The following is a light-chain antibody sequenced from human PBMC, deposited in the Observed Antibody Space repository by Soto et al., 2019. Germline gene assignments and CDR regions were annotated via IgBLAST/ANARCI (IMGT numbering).Light chain of an antibody. CDR3: QQFSSYST. CDR2: AAS. CDR1: QTIDNW. J-gene: IGKJ1*01. V-gene: IGKV1-5*01. Sequence: DIQMTQSPSTLSASVGDRVTITCRASQTIDNWLAWYQQKPGKAPRLLIYAASTLEPGVPSRFSGTGSGTEFTLTIRSLQPDDFATYYCQQFSSYSTFGQGTKVEVK.